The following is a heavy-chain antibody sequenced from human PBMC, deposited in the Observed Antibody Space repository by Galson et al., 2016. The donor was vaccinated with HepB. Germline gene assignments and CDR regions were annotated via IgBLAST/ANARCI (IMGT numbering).Heavy chain of an antibody. V-gene: IGHV2-5*02. J-gene: IGHJ3*02. Sequence: PALVKPTQTLTLTCTVSGFSLSTDGVGVGWIRQPPGKALEWLALIYWDDDRRFSPSLKTRLTITKDTSKNQVVLTMTNMDPVDTGTYYCAHRRIRDFWTAYYRDDAFDIWGQGTMVTVSS. CDR3: AHRRIRDFWTAYYRDDAFDI. CDR2: IYWDDDR. D-gene: IGHD3/OR15-3a*01. CDR1: GFSLSTDGVG.